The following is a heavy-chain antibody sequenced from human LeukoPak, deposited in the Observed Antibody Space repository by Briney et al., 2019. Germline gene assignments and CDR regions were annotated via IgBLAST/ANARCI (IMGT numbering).Heavy chain of an antibody. CDR3: ARGNSYYFDY. Sequence: PGGSLRLSCAASGFTFSSYAMHWVRQAPGKGLEWVAVISYDGSNKYYADSVKGRFTISRDNSKNTLYLQMNSLRAEDTAVYYCARGNSYYFDYWGQGTLVTVSS. CDR2: ISYDGSNK. J-gene: IGHJ4*02. CDR1: GFTFSSYA. V-gene: IGHV3-30*04. D-gene: IGHD2/OR15-2a*01.